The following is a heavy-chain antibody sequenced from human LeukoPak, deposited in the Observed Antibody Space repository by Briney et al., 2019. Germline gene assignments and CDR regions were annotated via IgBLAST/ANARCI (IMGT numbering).Heavy chain of an antibody. CDR2: IYYSGST. CDR3: ARDFVEVGYSSSSGYYYYYMDV. Sequence: PSETLSLTCTVSGGSISSYYWSWIRQPPGKGLEWIGYIYYSGSTNYNPSLKSRVTISVDTSKNQFSLKLSSVTAADTAVYYCARDFVEVGYSSSSGYYYYYMDVWGKGTTVTVSS. D-gene: IGHD6-6*01. CDR1: GGSISSYY. J-gene: IGHJ6*03. V-gene: IGHV4-59*01.